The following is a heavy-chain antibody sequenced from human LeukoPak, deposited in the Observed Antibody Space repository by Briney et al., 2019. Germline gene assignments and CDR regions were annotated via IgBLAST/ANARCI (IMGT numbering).Heavy chain of an antibody. Sequence: GASVKVSCKASGYTFTGYYMHWVRQAPGQGLEWMGWINPNSGGTNYAQKFQGWVTMTRDTSISTAYMELSRLRSDDTAVYYCARGITYGSGSYYNVGYFDYWGQGTLVTVSS. D-gene: IGHD3-10*01. CDR1: GYTFTGYY. J-gene: IGHJ4*02. CDR2: INPNSGGT. CDR3: ARGITYGSGSYYNVGYFDY. V-gene: IGHV1-2*04.